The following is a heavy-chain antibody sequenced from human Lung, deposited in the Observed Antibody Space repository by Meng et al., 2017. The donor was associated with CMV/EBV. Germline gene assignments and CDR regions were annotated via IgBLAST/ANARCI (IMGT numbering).Heavy chain of an antibody. CDR1: SDPTPNHDW. D-gene: IGHD3-10*01. V-gene: IGHV4-4*02. CDR3: LRRSGGSV. Sequence: QSRAPGHALDKTSVSRALPCAVSSDPTPNHDWWPWVRQPPRKGLEWIGEIPNRGRSAYNPSLKSRVSMSIDKSKNQFSLKLTSVTAADTAVYHCLRRSGGSVWGQGTLVTVSS. J-gene: IGHJ1*01. CDR2: IPNRGRS.